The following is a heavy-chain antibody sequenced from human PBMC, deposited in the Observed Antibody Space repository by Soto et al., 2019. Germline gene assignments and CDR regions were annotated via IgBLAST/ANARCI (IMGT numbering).Heavy chain of an antibody. CDR1: GFTFSMYS. D-gene: IGHD3-10*01. CDR2: ISRSSTGI. V-gene: IGHV3-48*02. J-gene: IGHJ6*02. CDR3: ARAVTWGLDV. Sequence: EVQLVESGGGLVQPGGSLRLSCAASGFTFSMYSMSWVRQAPGRGLEWVSYISRSSTGIHYADSVKGRFTISRDDATNSMHLQMNSLRDGDTAVYYCARAVTWGLDVWGQGTTVSISS.